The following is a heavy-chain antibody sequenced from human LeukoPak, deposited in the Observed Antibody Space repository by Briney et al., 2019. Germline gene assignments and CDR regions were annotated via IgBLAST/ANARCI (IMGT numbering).Heavy chain of an antibody. CDR1: GGSISNSSYY. CDR2: IYYSGST. D-gene: IGHD3-22*01. V-gene: IGHV4-39*01. CDR3: AKTYYYDPFDF. Sequence: SETLSLTCTVSGGSISNSSYYWGWIHQPPGKGLEWIGNIYYSGSTYYNPSLKSRVTISVDTSKNQFSLKLSSVTAADTAVYYCAKTYYYDPFDFWGQGTLVTVSS. J-gene: IGHJ4*02.